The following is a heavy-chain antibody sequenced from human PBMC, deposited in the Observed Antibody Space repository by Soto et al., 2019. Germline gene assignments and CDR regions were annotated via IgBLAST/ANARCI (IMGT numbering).Heavy chain of an antibody. Sequence: PGGSRRLSGAASGFVFSNFGMHWVRQAPGKGLGWVAVIWYDGSNEYYADSVKGRFTISRDNSKNTLYMQMNSLRAEDTAVYYCAKDSYDILTGYYYYYGMDVWGQGTTVTVSS. CDR1: GFVFSNFG. CDR2: IWYDGSNE. J-gene: IGHJ6*02. D-gene: IGHD3-9*01. CDR3: AKDSYDILTGYYYYYGMDV. V-gene: IGHV3-30*02.